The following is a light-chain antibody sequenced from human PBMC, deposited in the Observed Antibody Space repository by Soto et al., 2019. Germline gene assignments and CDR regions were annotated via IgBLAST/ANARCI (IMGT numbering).Light chain of an antibody. CDR1: QTVTYT. V-gene: IGKV3D-15*01. CDR2: AAS. CDR3: QQYAQWPLT. J-gene: IGKJ4*01. Sequence: EIVMTQSPATLSVSPGERVTLSCRASQTVTYTLAWYQQKAGQSPRLLVYAASTRATGIPARFSGSGSGTEFTLTINSLESEDFAVYYCQQYAQWPLTFGGGTKADIK.